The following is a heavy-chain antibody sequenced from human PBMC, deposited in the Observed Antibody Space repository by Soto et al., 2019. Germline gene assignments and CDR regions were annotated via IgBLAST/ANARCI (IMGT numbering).Heavy chain of an antibody. CDR3: ARSPVGDAFNV. Sequence: SGFTVRSNYMSWVRQAPGKGLEWVSSISSGSDYIFYADSVKGRFTISRDNAKNSLFLQMNSLTAEDTAVYYCARSPVGDAFNVWGQGTVVTVSS. CDR2: ISSGSDYI. CDR1: GFTVRSNY. J-gene: IGHJ3*01. V-gene: IGHV3-21*01.